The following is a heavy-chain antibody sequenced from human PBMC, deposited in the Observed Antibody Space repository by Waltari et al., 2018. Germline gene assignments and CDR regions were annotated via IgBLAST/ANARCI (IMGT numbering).Heavy chain of an antibody. Sequence: EVQLLESGGGLVQPGGSLRLSCAASGFTFSSYAMNWVRQAPGKGVDGVSAINGSGSSTNYADSVKGRFAISRDNSRNTLYLQMDSLRAEDTAVYFCASRSYTYGFDHWGQGTLVTVSS. CDR1: GFTFSSYA. CDR3: ASRSYTYGFDH. V-gene: IGHV3-23*01. J-gene: IGHJ4*02. D-gene: IGHD5-18*01. CDR2: INGSGSST.